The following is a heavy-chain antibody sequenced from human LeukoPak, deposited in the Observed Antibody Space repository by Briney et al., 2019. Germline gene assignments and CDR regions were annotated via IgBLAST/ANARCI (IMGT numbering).Heavy chain of an antibody. J-gene: IGHJ4*02. CDR2: INPNSGGT. D-gene: IGHD5-12*01. V-gene: IGHV1-2*02. CDR1: GYTFTGYY. CDR3: AREGSGYDDEPDLDY. Sequence: GASVKVSCKASGYTFTGYYMHWVRQAPGQGLEWTGWINPNSGGTNYAQKFQGRVTMTRDTSISTAYMELSRLRSDDTAVYYCAREGSGYDDEPDLDYWGQGTLVTVSS.